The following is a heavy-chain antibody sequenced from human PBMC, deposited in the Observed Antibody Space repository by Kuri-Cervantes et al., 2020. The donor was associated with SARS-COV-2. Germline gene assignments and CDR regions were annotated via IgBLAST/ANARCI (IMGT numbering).Heavy chain of an antibody. CDR1: GYTFTSYG. V-gene: IGHV1-18*04. J-gene: IGHJ4*02. D-gene: IGHD3-3*01. CDR2: ISAYNGNT. Sequence: ASVNVSCKDSGYTFTSYGISWVRQAPGQGLEWMGWISAYNGNTNYAQKLQGRVTMTTDTSTSTAYMELRSLRSDDTAVYYCARVLRFLEWLPQPQYYFDYWGQGTLVTVSS. CDR3: ARVLRFLEWLPQPQYYFDY.